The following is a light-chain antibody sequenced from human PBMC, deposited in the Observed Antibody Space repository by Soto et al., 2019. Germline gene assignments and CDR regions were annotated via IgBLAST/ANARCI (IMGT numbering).Light chain of an antibody. J-gene: IGKJ1*01. CDR3: QQYGSSPT. V-gene: IGKV3-20*01. CDR2: GAS. CDR1: QSVSSSY. Sequence: IVLTQSPGTLSLSPGERATLSCRASQSVSSSYLALCQQKPGQAPRLLIYGASSRATGIPDRFSGSGSGTDFTLTISRLEPEDFAVYYCQQYGSSPTFGQGTKVDIK.